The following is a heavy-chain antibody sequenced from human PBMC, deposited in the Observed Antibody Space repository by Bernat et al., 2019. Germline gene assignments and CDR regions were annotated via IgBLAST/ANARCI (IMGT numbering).Heavy chain of an antibody. D-gene: IGHD3-22*01. CDR3: ARYSYYDSSGYN. J-gene: IGHJ4*02. CDR2: IYYSGST. V-gene: IGHV4-39*01. CDR1: GGSISSSSYY. Sequence: QLQLQESGPGLVKPSETLSLTCTVSGGSISSSSYYWGWIRQPPGKGLEWIGSIYYSGSTYYNPSLKSRVTISVDTSKNQFSLKLSSVTAADTAVYYCARYSYYDSSGYNWGQGTLVTVSS.